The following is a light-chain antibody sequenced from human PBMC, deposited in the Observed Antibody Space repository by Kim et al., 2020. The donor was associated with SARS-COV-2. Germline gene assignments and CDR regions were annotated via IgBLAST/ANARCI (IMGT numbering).Light chain of an antibody. Sequence: RQTATLTCTRNYNDVGNEGAAWLQQHQALPPKLLSYRNNNRPSGISERFSASRSGNTASLTITGLQPEDEADYYCLAWDTSLSVWMFGGGTQLTVL. CDR2: RNN. CDR3: LAWDTSLSVWM. V-gene: IGLV10-54*04. CDR1: YNDVGNEG. J-gene: IGLJ3*02.